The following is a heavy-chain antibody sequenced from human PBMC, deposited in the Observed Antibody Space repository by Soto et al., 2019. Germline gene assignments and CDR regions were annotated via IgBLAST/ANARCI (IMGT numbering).Heavy chain of an antibody. Sequence: GGSLRLSRAASGFTFSNAWMSWVRQAPRKGLEWVGRIKSKTDGGTTDYAAPVKGRFTISRDDSKNTLYLQMNSLKTEDTAVYFCTTGHHLRFLEWFLTPKSRFYFDYWGQGTLVTVSS. CDR3: TTGHHLRFLEWFLTPKSRFYFDY. J-gene: IGHJ4*02. CDR1: GFTFSNAW. CDR2: IKSKTDGGTT. V-gene: IGHV3-15*01. D-gene: IGHD3-3*01.